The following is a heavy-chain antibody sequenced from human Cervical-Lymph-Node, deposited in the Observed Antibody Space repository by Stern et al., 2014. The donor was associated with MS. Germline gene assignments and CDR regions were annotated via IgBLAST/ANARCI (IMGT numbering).Heavy chain of an antibody. CDR3: AHRRADGPSSKYFDY. CDR1: GFSLSTNGVG. CDR2: IYWDDDK. D-gene: IGHD5-24*01. Sequence: ESGPPLVKPTQTLTLTSTFSGFSLSTNGVGVAWIRQPPGKALEWLAVIYWDDDKRYRPSLESRLTIAKDTSKNQVVLTMTNMDPEDTATYYCAHRRADGPSSKYFDYWGQGTLVTVSS. J-gene: IGHJ4*02. V-gene: IGHV2-5*02.